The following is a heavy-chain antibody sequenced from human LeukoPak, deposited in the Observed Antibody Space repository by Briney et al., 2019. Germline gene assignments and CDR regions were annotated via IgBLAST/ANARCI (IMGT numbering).Heavy chain of an antibody. J-gene: IGHJ4*02. V-gene: IGHV3-48*03. Sequence: GSLRLSCAASGFTFSSYAMHWVRQAPGKGLEWVSYISSSGSTIYYADSVKGRFTISRDNAKNSLYLQMNSLRAEDTAVYYCAREDYGGNSGFDYWGQGTLVTVSS. CDR3: AREDYGGNSGFDY. CDR2: ISSSGSTI. CDR1: GFTFSSYA. D-gene: IGHD4-23*01.